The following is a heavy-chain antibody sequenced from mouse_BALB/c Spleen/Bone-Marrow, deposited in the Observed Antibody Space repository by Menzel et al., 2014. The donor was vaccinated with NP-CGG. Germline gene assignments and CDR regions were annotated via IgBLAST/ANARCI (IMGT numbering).Heavy chain of an antibody. Sequence: VQLQQSGAELARPGASVKMSCKASGYTFAYYTVHWVKQRPGQGLEWIGYINPSSGYTNYNQKFKDKATLTTDKSSSTAYMQLSSLTSEDSVVYYCAREVYGSWFAYWGQGTLVTVSA. CDR3: AREVYGSWFAY. J-gene: IGHJ3*01. CDR2: INPSSGYT. D-gene: IGHD2-2*01. CDR1: GYTFAYYT. V-gene: IGHV1-4*01.